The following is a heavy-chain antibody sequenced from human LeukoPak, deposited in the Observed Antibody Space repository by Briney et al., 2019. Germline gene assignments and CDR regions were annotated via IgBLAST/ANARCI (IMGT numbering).Heavy chain of an antibody. CDR3: ALWFGELVDY. D-gene: IGHD3-10*01. J-gene: IGHJ4*02. Sequence: GGSLRLSCAASGFTFSSYAMSWVRQAPGKGLEWVSAISGSGGSTYYADSVKGWFTISRDNSKNTLYLQMNSLRAEDTAVYYCALWFGELVDYWGQGTLVTVSS. V-gene: IGHV3-23*01. CDR2: ISGSGGST. CDR1: GFTFSSYA.